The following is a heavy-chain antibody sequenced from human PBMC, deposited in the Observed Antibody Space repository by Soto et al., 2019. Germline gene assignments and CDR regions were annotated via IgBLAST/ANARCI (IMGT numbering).Heavy chain of an antibody. CDR3: ARDGVVIRASVRRGYYYMDV. CDR1: GFTFSSYG. V-gene: IGHV3-33*01. Sequence: GGSLRLSCAASGFTFSSYGMHWVRQAPGKGLEWVAVIWYDGSNKYYADSVKGRFTISRDNSKNTLYLQMNSLRAEDTAVYYCARDGVVIRASVRRGYYYMDVWGKGTTVTVSS. J-gene: IGHJ6*03. D-gene: IGHD3-22*01. CDR2: IWYDGSNK.